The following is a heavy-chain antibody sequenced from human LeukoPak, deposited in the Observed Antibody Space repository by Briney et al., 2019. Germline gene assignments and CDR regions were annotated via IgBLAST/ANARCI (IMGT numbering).Heavy chain of an antibody. J-gene: IGHJ4*02. Sequence: PGGSLRLSCAASGFTFRSYAMTWVRQAPGKGLDWVSNINTGGDRTYYADSVKGRFTISRDNSKNTLYLQMNNLRAEDTAVYYCAKDPRDHSYGWSWRYFDYWGQGTLVTVSS. V-gene: IGHV3-23*01. D-gene: IGHD5-18*01. CDR3: AKDPRDHSYGWSWRYFDY. CDR2: INTGGDRT. CDR1: GFTFRSYA.